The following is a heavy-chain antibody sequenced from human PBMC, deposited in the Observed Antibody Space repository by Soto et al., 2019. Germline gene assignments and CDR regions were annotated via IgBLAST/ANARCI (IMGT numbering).Heavy chain of an antibody. D-gene: IGHD4-17*01. V-gene: IGHV3-15*01. Sequence: EVQLVESGGGLVKPGGSLRLSCAASGFTFSNAWMSWVRQAPGKGLEWVGRIKSKTDGGTTDYAAPVKGRFTISRELLKNTLYLQMNSLNTEPKGVSYCSTGVWHYDYGDYEGVYYYYYGMDVWGQGTTVTVSS. CDR3: STGVWHYDYGDYEGVYYYYYGMDV. J-gene: IGHJ6*02. CDR2: IKSKTDGGTT. CDR1: GFTFSNAW.